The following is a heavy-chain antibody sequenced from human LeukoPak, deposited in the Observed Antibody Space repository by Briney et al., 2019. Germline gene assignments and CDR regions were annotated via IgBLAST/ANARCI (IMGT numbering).Heavy chain of an antibody. CDR1: GFSFSSYW. CDR3: ARDGALYDYVWGNYHNWNAFDI. Sequence: GGSLRLSCAVSGFSFSSYWMRWVRQAPGKGLVWVSRINSDGSSTSYADSVKGRFTTSRDNATNTLYLQMKSLRAEDTAVYYCARDGALYDYVWGNYHNWNAFDIWGQGTMVTVSS. V-gene: IGHV3-74*01. J-gene: IGHJ3*02. D-gene: IGHD3-16*02. CDR2: INSDGSST.